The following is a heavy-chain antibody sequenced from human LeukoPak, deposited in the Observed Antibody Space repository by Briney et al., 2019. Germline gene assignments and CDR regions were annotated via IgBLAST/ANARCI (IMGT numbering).Heavy chain of an antibody. CDR1: GFTFSSYA. D-gene: IGHD4-17*01. J-gene: IGHJ6*03. V-gene: IGHV3-23*01. Sequence: SGGSLRLSCAASGFTFSSYAMSWVRQAPGKGLEWVSAISGSGGSTYYADSVKGRFTISRDNSKNTLYLQMNSLKTEDTAVYYCTTRAFYGDYVYYYYMDVWGKGTTVTVSS. CDR3: TTRAFYGDYVYYYYMDV. CDR2: ISGSGGST.